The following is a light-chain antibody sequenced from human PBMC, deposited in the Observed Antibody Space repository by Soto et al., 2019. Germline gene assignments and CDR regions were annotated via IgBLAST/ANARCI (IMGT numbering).Light chain of an antibody. V-gene: IGKV4-1*01. Sequence: DFVMTQSPDSLTVSLGERATINCKSSQSVLWSNNKNYLAWYQQKPGQSPKLLIYWASTRESGVPDRFSGGGSGTDFTLTISSLQAEDVAVYYCQQYYSTPLTFGGGTKVEIK. J-gene: IGKJ4*01. CDR3: QQYYSTPLT. CDR1: QSVLWSNNKNY. CDR2: WAS.